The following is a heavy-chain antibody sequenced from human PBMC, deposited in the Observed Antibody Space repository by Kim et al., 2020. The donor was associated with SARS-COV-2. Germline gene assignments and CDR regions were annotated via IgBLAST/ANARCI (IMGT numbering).Heavy chain of an antibody. CDR3: ARDPGGVYGDYRANWFDP. Sequence: ASVKVSCKASGYTFTSYGISWVRQAPGQGLEWMGWISAYNGNTNYAQKLQGRVTMTTDTSTSTAYMELRSLRSDDTAVYYCARDPGGVYGDYRANWFDPWGHGTLVTVSS. CDR2: ISAYNGNT. CDR1: GYTFTSYG. V-gene: IGHV1-18*01. J-gene: IGHJ5*02. D-gene: IGHD4-17*01.